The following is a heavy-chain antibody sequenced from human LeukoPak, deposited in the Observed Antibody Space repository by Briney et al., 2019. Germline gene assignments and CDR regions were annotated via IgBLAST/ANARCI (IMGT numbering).Heavy chain of an antibody. CDR3: ARDPYDSNWNDAFDI. CDR2: IYYSGST. V-gene: IGHV4-59*12. D-gene: IGHD1-1*01. J-gene: IGHJ3*02. CDR1: GGSISSYY. Sequence: SETLSLTCTVSGGSISSYYWSWIRQPPGKGLEWIGYIYYSGSTNYNPSLKSRVTISVDTSKNQFSLHLNSVTPEDTAVYYCARDPYDSNWNDAFDIWGQGTLVTVSS.